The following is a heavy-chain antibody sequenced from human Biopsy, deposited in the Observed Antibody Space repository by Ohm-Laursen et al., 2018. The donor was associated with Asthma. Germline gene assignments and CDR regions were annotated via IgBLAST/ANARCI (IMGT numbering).Heavy chain of an antibody. CDR3: VRGSSSWHHGPFHYYYGLDV. CDR1: GGSFSSNY. J-gene: IGHJ6*02. D-gene: IGHD6-13*01. Sequence: SETLSPTCAVYGGSFSSNYWGWIRQPPGKGLEWIGSIYYSGTTYYNPSLESRVTVSADTSKNQFSLKLTSVTAADTAVYYCVRGSSSWHHGPFHYYYGLDVWGQGTTATVSS. V-gene: IGHV4-39*01. CDR2: IYYSGTT.